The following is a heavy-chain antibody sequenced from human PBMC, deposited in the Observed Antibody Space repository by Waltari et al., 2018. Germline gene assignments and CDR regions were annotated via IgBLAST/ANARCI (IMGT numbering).Heavy chain of an antibody. Sequence: QVQMVQSGAEVKKPGASVKVSCKASGYSFTAYYLHWVRQAPGQGLEWMGRSNPNSGATTYAQMVQVRVTMTRDTSISTAYMEVTGLRSDDTAVYYCARVLSTVQLGIFAYWGQGTVVTVSS. V-gene: IGHV1-2*06. J-gene: IGHJ4*02. CDR3: ARVLSTVQLGIFAY. D-gene: IGHD7-27*01. CDR1: GYSFTAYY. CDR2: SNPNSGAT.